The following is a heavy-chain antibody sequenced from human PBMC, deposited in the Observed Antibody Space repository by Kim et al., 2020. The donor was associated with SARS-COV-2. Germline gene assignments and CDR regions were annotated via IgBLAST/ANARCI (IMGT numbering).Heavy chain of an antibody. CDR1: GGTFSSYA. V-gene: IGHV1-69*13. CDR2: IIPIFGTA. D-gene: IGHD3-10*01. J-gene: IGHJ6*02. CDR3: ARGLQYVTMVRGVIQPSYYYYYGMDV. Sequence: SVKVSCKASGGTFSSYAISWVRQAPGQGLEWLGGIIPIFGTANYAQKFQGRVTITADESTSTAYMELSSLRSEDTAVYYCARGLQYVTMVRGVIQPSYYYYYGMDVWGQGTTVTVAS.